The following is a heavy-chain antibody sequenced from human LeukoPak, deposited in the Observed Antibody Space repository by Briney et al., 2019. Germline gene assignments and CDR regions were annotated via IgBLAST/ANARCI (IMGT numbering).Heavy chain of an antibody. J-gene: IGHJ4*02. V-gene: IGHV3-23*01. D-gene: IGHD3-16*01. CDR1: GFTFSSYA. Sequence: GGSLRLSCAASGFTFSSYAMSWVRQAPGEGLEWVSAISGCGGSTYYADSVKGRFTISRDNSKNTLYLQMNSLRAEDTAVYYCAKEGGMITFGGVTDFDYWGQGTLVTVSS. CDR2: ISGCGGST. CDR3: AKEGGMITFGGVTDFDY.